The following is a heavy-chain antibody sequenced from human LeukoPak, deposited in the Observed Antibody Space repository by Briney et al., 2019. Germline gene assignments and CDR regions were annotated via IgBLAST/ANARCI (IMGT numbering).Heavy chain of an antibody. CDR1: GFSFNTYW. V-gene: IGHV3-7*01. D-gene: IGHD4-17*01. J-gene: IGHJ4*02. CDR3: SRGPSTTLTTF. Sequence: GGSLRLSCTASGFSFNTYWMTWVRQAPGKGLEWVANIKPDGDTTNYLDSVRGRFTISRDNAKSSLHLQMNGLTAEDTAVYYCSRGPSTTLTTFWGQGTMVTVSS. CDR2: IKPDGDTT.